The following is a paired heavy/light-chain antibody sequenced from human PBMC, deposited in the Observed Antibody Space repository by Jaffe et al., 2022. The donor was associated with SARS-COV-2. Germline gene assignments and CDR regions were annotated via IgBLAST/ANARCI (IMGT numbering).Light chain of an antibody. CDR1: SNDIGGYNF. J-gene: IGLJ2*01. CDR3: CSYVGTSTVV. CDR2: EVS. V-gene: IGLV2-23*02. Sequence: QSALTQPASVSGSPGQPITISCTGTSNDIGGYNFVSWYQHHPGKAPKVLIYEVSKRPSGVSNRFSGSKSGNTASLTISGLQAEDEADYYCCSYVGTSTVVFGGGTKLTVL.
Heavy chain of an antibody. J-gene: IGHJ6*02. D-gene: IGHD2-2*01. V-gene: IGHV3-33*01. CDR2: IWYDGSNQ. CDR3: ARDLVPAAFYHYGMDV. Sequence: QVQLVESGGGVVQPGKSLRLSCVASGFTFSSFGMHWVRQAPGKGLEWVALIWYDGSNQYYADSVKGRFTISRDSSKNTLYLEMNSLRDEDTAMYYCARDLVPAAFYHYGMDVWGQGTTVTVSS. CDR1: GFTFSSFG.